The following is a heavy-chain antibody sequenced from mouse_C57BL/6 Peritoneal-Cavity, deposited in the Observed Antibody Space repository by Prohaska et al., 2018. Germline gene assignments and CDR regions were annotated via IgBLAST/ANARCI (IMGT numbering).Heavy chain of an antibody. J-gene: IGHJ4*01. Sequence: EVKLVESGGGLVQPGGSLSLSCAASGLTFTDYYMIWVRQPTGKSLEWLGFIRNKANGYTTEYSASVKGRFTISRDNSQSILYLQMNSLRAEDSATYYCARYLYAMDYWGQGTSVTVSS. CDR2: IRNKANGYTT. CDR1: GLTFTDYY. CDR3: ARYLYAMDY. V-gene: IGHV7-3*01.